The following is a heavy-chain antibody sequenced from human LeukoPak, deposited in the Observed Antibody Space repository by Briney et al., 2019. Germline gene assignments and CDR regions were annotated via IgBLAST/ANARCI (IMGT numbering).Heavy chain of an antibody. Sequence: SETLSLTCTVSGGSLSGSYWSWIRQPPGKGLEWIGYIYTSGSTNYNPSLKSRVTMSIDTSKNQFSLKLSSVTAAETAFYYGAGRGGRFDWWGQGTLVTVSS. CDR2: IYTSGST. CDR1: GGSLSGSY. J-gene: IGHJ4*02. D-gene: IGHD3-10*01. CDR3: AGRGGRFDW. V-gene: IGHV4-4*09.